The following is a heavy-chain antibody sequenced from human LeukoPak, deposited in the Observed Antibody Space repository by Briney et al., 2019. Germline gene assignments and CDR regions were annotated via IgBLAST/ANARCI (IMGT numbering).Heavy chain of an antibody. D-gene: IGHD3-10*01. CDR1: GGSFSGYY. CDR3: ASGLWFGESRPYYYDN. J-gene: IGHJ4*02. CDR2: ISDGGST. V-gene: IGHV4-34*01. Sequence: SETLSLTCAVYGGSFSGYYWSWIRQPPGKGLEWIGEISDGGSTNYNPSLRSRVTISVDTSMNQFSLKMSSVTTADTADYYCASGLWFGESRPYYYDNWGQGNLVTVST.